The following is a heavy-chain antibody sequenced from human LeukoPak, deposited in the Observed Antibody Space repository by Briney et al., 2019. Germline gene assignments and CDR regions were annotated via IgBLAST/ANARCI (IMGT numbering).Heavy chain of an antibody. Sequence: PGRSLRLSCSASGFTFGDYALTWFHQAPGKGLEWVGIIRSKAYSGAADYAASVKGRFIISRDDSKSIAYLQMNSLQIDDTAVYYCTRTPPDAGWFDPWGQGTLVTVSS. CDR1: GFTFGDYA. J-gene: IGHJ5*02. V-gene: IGHV3-49*03. CDR3: TRTPPDAGWFDP. CDR2: IRSKAYSGAA. D-gene: IGHD1-14*01.